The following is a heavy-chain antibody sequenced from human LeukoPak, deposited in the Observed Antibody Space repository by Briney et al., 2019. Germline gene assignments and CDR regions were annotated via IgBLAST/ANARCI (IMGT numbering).Heavy chain of an antibody. J-gene: IGHJ4*02. CDR1: GFTFSSYA. D-gene: IGHD3-10*01. Sequence: PGGSLRLSCAASGFTFSSYAMSWVRQAPGXXLEWVSAISGSGGSTYYADSVKGRFTISRDNSKNTLYLQMNSLRAEDTAVYYCAKTRDGGSGYYFDYWGQGTLVTVSS. CDR3: AKTRDGGSGYYFDY. V-gene: IGHV3-23*01. CDR2: ISGSGGST.